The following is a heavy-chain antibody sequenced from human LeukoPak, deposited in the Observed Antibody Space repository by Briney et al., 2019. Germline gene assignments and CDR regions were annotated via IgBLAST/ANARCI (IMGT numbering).Heavy chain of an antibody. CDR3: ARGSVGATPDYYYGMDV. CDR2: IYHSGST. CDR1: GGSIISSNW. V-gene: IGHV4-4*02. D-gene: IGHD1-26*01. Sequence: SGTLSLTCAVSGGSIISSNWWSWVRQPPGKGLEWIGEIYHSGSTNYNPSLKSRVTISVDKSKNQFSLKLSSVTAADTAVYYCARGSVGATPDYYYGMDVWGQGTTVTVSS. J-gene: IGHJ6*02.